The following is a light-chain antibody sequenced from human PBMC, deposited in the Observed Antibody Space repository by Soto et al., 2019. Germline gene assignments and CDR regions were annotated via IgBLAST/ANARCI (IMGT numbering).Light chain of an antibody. J-gene: IGLJ2*01. CDR3: SSYRRTTFPHVV. Sequence: QSVLTQPASVSGSPGQSITISCTGTSSDIGADDFVSWYQHHPDKTPKLIIFEVTYRPTGISHRVSASKSGNTASLTISGLEAEDEAFYYCSSYRRTTFPHVVFGGGTKLTVL. CDR1: SSDIGADDF. V-gene: IGLV2-14*01. CDR2: EVT.